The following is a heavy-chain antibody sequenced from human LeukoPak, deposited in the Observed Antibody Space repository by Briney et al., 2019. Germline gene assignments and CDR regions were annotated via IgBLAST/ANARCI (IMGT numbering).Heavy chain of an antibody. CDR2: IYTSGNT. Sequence: PSETLSLTCTVSGGSINGYFWGWIRQPAGKGLEWIGRIYTSGNTDYNPSLNSRVTMSVDTSRNQFSLRLSSVSAADTAVYYCARSARVGPTSGYYFDSWGRGTLVTVSS. J-gene: IGHJ4*02. CDR3: ARSARVGPTSGYYFDS. CDR1: GGSINGYF. D-gene: IGHD1-26*01. V-gene: IGHV4-4*07.